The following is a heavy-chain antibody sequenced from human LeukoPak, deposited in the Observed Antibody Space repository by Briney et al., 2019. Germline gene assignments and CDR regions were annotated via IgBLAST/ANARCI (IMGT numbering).Heavy chain of an antibody. Sequence: VASVKVSCKASGYTFTGYYMHWVRQAPGQGLEWMGWINPNSGGTNYAQKFQGRVTMTRDTSISTAYMELSRLRSDDTAVYYCARDIPGHGSGSYDDDYWGQGTLVTVSS. CDR1: GYTFTGYY. CDR2: INPNSGGT. V-gene: IGHV1-2*02. D-gene: IGHD3-10*01. CDR3: ARDIPGHGSGSYDDDY. J-gene: IGHJ4*02.